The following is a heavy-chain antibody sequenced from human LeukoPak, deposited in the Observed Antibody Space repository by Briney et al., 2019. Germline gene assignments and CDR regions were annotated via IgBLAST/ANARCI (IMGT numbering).Heavy chain of an antibody. D-gene: IGHD5-12*01. J-gene: IGHJ4*02. CDR1: GYTFTSYV. CDR3: ARGGRWLRLLSLGY. Sequence: ASVKVSCKASGYTFTSYVINWVRQATGQGLEWMGWMNPNSGNTGYAQKFQGRVTMTRNTSISTAYMELSSLRSEDTAVYYCARGGRWLRLLSLGYWGQGTLVTVSS. CDR2: MNPNSGNT. V-gene: IGHV1-8*01.